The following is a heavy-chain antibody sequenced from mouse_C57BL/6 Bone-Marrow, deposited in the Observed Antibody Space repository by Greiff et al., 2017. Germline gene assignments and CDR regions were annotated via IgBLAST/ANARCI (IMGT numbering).Heavy chain of an antibody. CDR3: ARSEYYSSSYGWFAY. D-gene: IGHD1-1*01. J-gene: IGHJ3*01. CDR2: IDPSDSYT. V-gene: IGHV1-59*01. Sequence: VQLQQPGAELVRPGPSVKLSCKASGYTFTSYWMHWVKQRPGQGLEWIGVIDPSDSYTNYNQKFKGKATLTVDTSSSTSYMQLLSLTAGDAAVYYWARSEYYSSSYGWFAYWGKGTLVTVSA. CDR1: GYTFTSYW.